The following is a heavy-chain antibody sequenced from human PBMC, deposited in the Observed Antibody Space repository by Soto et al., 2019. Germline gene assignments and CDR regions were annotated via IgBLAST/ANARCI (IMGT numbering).Heavy chain of an antibody. J-gene: IGHJ4*02. CDR2: IYSGGRT. CDR1: GVTVSNNY. CDR3: ARDTYDDY. Sequence: EVQLVESGGGLVQPGGSLRLSCAASGVTVSNNYMSWVRQAPGKGLEWVSVIYSGGRTYYADSVKGRFIISRDSSKNTLCLQMNSLRAEDTAIYYCARDTYDDYRGQGTLVTVSS. D-gene: IGHD3-3*01. V-gene: IGHV3-66*01.